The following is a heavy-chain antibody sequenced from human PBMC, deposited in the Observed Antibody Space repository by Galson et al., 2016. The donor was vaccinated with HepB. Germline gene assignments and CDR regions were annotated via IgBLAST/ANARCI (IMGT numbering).Heavy chain of an antibody. J-gene: IGHJ4*02. Sequence: SLRLSCAASGFTFSDYYMSWIRQAPGKGLEWVSYISSSSSYTNYAESVKGRFTISRDNAKKSLYLQMNSLRAEDTAVYYCARVGIGSSWYFDYWGQGTLVTVSS. D-gene: IGHD6-13*01. CDR2: ISSSSSYT. V-gene: IGHV3-11*06. CDR1: GFTFSDYY. CDR3: ARVGIGSSWYFDY.